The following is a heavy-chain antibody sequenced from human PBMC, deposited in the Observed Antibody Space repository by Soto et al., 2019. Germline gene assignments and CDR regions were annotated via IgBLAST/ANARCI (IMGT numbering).Heavy chain of an antibody. CDR1: GGPFSSYA. Sequence: SVKVSFKASGGPFSSYAISWVRQAPGQGLEWMGGIIPIFGTANYAQKFQGRVTITADESTSTAYMELSSLRSEDTAVYYCARDSAAAGLPFDYWGQGTLVTVS. V-gene: IGHV1-69*13. D-gene: IGHD6-13*01. CDR2: IIPIFGTA. CDR3: ARDSAAAGLPFDY. J-gene: IGHJ4*02.